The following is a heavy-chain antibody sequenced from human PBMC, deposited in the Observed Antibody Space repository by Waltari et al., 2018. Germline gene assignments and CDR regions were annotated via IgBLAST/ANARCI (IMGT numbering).Heavy chain of an antibody. V-gene: IGHV1-46*01. J-gene: IGHJ4*02. D-gene: IGHD6-19*01. Sequence: QVQLVQSGAEVKKPGASVKVSCKASGYTFTSYYMHWVRQAPGQGLEWMGIINPSGGSTSYAQKFQGRVTMTRDTSTSTVYMELNSLRAEDTAVYYCASANPDTTYSSGWYYYFDYWGQGTLVTVSS. CDR1: GYTFTSYY. CDR2: INPSGGST. CDR3: ASANPDTTYSSGWYYYFDY.